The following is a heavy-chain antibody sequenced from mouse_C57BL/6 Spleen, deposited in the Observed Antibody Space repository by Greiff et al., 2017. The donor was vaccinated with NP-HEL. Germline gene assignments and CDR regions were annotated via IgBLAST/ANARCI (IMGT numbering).Heavy chain of an antibody. CDR1: GFTFNTYA. CDR3: VLGLAWFAY. Sequence: EVKLMESGGGLVQPKGSLKLSCAASGFTFNTYAMHWVRQAPGKGLEWVARIRSKSSNYATYYADSVKDRFTISRDDSQIMLYMKINSLEAEDTAVYSCVLGLAWFAYWGQGTLVTVSA. J-gene: IGHJ3*01. CDR2: IRSKSSNYAT. V-gene: IGHV10-3*01. D-gene: IGHD2-4*01.